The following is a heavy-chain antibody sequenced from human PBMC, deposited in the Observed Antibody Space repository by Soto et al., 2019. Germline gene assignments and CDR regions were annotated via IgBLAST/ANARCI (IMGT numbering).Heavy chain of an antibody. D-gene: IGHD2-21*02. J-gene: IGHJ4*02. Sequence: QVQLMQSGAEVKKPGASVKVSCKSSGDTFTYYYIHWVREAPGQGLERMVTVTPSGGHTTYSKTFLGRGTTTRDTPTSTLYMELTRLTSDDPAVYYCARGGHVVVVPAAFDYWGQGPLVTVSS. CDR2: VTPSGGHT. CDR3: ARGGHVVVVPAAFDY. V-gene: IGHV1-46*01. CDR1: GDTFTYYY.